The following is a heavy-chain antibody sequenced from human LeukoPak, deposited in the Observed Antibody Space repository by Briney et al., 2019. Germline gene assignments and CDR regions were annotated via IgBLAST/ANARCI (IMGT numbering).Heavy chain of an antibody. V-gene: IGHV3-48*04. CDR1: GFTFSSYS. Sequence: GGSLRLSCAASGFTFSSYSMNWVRQAPGKGLEWVSYISSSSSTIYYADSVKGRFTISRDNAKNSLYLQMNSLRAEDTAVYYCARQGLQWELLLEYYYYYYMDVWGKGTTVTVSS. CDR3: ARQGLQWELLLEYYYYYYMDV. D-gene: IGHD1-26*01. J-gene: IGHJ6*03. CDR2: ISSSSSTI.